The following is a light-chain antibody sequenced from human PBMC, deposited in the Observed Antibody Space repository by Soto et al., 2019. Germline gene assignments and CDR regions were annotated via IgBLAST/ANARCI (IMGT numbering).Light chain of an antibody. Sequence: VVMTQAPAPLSVSAGESGTLSCRASQSVSSFLAWYQQRPGQAPRLLIYDASHRATGIPARFSGSGSGTDFPLTISSLEAEAFAVYYCQQRSDWPQTFGQGTEVDIK. CDR2: DAS. V-gene: IGKV3-11*01. CDR3: QQRSDWPQT. J-gene: IGKJ1*01. CDR1: QSVSSF.